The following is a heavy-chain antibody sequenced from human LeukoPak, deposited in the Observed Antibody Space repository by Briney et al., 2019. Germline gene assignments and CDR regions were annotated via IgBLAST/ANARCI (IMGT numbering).Heavy chain of an antibody. V-gene: IGHV3-7*01. CDR2: IKQDGSEK. CDR1: GFTFSSYW. D-gene: IGHD3-22*01. CDR3: ARMGSSGYYEY. J-gene: IGHJ4*02. Sequence: GGSLRLSCAASGFTFSSYWMSWVRQAPGKGLEWVANIKQDGSEKYYVDSVKGRFTISRDNAKNSLYLQMNSLRVEDTALYYCARMGSSGYYEYWGQGTQVTVSS.